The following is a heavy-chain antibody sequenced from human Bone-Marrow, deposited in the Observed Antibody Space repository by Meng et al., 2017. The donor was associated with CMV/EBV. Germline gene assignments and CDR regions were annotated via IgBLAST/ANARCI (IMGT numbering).Heavy chain of an antibody. J-gene: IGHJ4*02. CDR2: IYYSGST. Sequence: SETLSLTCTVSGGSVSSGSYYWSWIRQPPGKGLEWIGYIYYSGSTNYNPSLKSRVTISVDTSKNQFSLKLSSVTAADTAVYYCARNYYDSSGYTPPDYWGQGTLVTVSS. CDR1: GGSVSSGSYY. D-gene: IGHD3-22*01. V-gene: IGHV4-61*01. CDR3: ARNYYDSSGYTPPDY.